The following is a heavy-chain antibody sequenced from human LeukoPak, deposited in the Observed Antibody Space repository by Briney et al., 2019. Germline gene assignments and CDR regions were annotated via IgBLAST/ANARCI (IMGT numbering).Heavy chain of an antibody. CDR2: IRWNSGNI. CDR3: TRGLLDY. V-gene: IGHV3-9*01. CDR1: GFIFDNYD. J-gene: IGHJ4*02. D-gene: IGHD2-15*01. Sequence: TGGSLRLSCAASGFIFDNYDIHWVRQAPGKGLEWVSGIRWNSGNIGYADSVKGRFTISRDNAKNSLYLQMSSLRAEDTAMYYCTRGLLDYWGQGTLVTVSS.